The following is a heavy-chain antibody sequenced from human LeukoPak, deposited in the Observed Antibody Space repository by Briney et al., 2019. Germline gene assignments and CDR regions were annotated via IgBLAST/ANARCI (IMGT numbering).Heavy chain of an antibody. V-gene: IGHV3-30*18. CDR3: AKDLSDSSGYSMEKGAFDI. CDR1: GFTFSSYG. D-gene: IGHD3-22*01. CDR2: ISYDGSNK. J-gene: IGHJ3*02. Sequence: GGSLRLSCAASGFTFSSYGMHWVRQAPGKGLEWVAVISYDGSNKYYADSVKGRFTISRDNSKNTLYLQMNSLRAEDTAVYYCAKDLSDSSGYSMEKGAFDIWGQGTMVTVSS.